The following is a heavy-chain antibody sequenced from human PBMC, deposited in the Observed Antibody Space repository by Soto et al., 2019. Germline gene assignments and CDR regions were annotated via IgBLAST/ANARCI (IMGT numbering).Heavy chain of an antibody. CDR1: GGSISACNYC. Sequence: PSETLSLTGTVSGGSISACNYCGGWIRQSPDKGLEWIGHIYNGGTTYYNPSLRSRVAISVDTSKNQFSLNLNSVSPADTAVYYCTRGPSGDKVDYWGQGTLVIVS. CDR3: TRGPSGDKVDY. CDR2: IYNGGTT. D-gene: IGHD7-27*01. J-gene: IGHJ4*02. V-gene: IGHV4-30-4*01.